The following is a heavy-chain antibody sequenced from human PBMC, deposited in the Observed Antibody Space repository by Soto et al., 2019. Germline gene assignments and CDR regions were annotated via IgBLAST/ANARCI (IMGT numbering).Heavy chain of an antibody. CDR3: ARGRSGSYDY. D-gene: IGHD1-26*01. J-gene: IGHJ4*02. CDR2: IYYSGST. CDR1: GGSISSGGYY. V-gene: IGHV4-31*03. Sequence: SETLSLTCTVSGGSISSGGYYWSWIRQHPGKGLEWIGYIYYSGSTYYNPSLKSRVTISVDTSKNQFSLKLSSVTAADTAVYYCARGRSGSYDYWGQGTLVTVSS.